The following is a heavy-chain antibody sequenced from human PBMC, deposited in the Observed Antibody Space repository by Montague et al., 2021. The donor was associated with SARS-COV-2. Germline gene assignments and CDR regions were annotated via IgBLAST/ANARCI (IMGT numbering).Heavy chain of an antibody. CDR2: IFDSGAA. Sequence: SETLSLTCAVSGGFISSGNWWSWVRQPPGKGLEWIGEIFDSGAARYNPXRESRLTISMDKSKNEFSLKLNSVTAADTAMYYCARDFVAAVPDRFDSWGQGVLVTVSS. D-gene: IGHD6-25*01. V-gene: IGHV4/OR15-8*02. CDR3: ARDFVAAVPDRFDS. CDR1: GGFISSGNW. J-gene: IGHJ4*02.